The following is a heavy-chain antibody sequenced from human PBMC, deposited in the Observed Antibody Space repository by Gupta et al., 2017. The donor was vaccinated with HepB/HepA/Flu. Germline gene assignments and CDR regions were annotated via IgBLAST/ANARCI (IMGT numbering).Heavy chain of an antibody. CDR3: AKTLREGGVRRSPFDY. CDR1: GFTFADYA. CDR2: SSWNSGSI. V-gene: IGHV3-9*03. Sequence: EVQLVESGGGLVQPGRSLRLSCAASGFTFADYAMHWVRQAPGKGLEGVAGSSWNSGSIGYADSGKGRVTISRENDKNAMYLETNSLRAEEVAVYYCAKTLREGGVRRSPFDYGCQGTMVTVFS. J-gene: IGHJ4*02. D-gene: IGHD3-3*01.